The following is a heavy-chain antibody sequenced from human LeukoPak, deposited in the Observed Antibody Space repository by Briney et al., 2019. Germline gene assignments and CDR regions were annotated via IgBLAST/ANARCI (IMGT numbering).Heavy chain of an antibody. J-gene: IGHJ4*02. D-gene: IGHD6-19*01. CDR2: IYSGGST. Sequence: GGSLRLSCAASGFTVSSNYMSWVRQAPGKGLEWVSVIYSGGSTYYADSVKGRLTISRDNSKNTLYLQMNSLRAEDTAVYYCARGLHSSGWYSDYWGQGTLVTVSS. CDR3: ARGLHSSGWYSDY. V-gene: IGHV3-53*01. CDR1: GFTVSSNY.